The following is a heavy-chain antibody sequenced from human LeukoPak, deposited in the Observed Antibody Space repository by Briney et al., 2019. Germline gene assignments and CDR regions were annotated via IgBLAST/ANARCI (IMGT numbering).Heavy chain of an antibody. D-gene: IGHD6-19*01. J-gene: IGHJ4*02. CDR1: GGSISSYY. V-gene: IGHV4-59*12. Sequence: SETLSLTCTVSGGSISSYYWSWIRQPPGKGLEWIGYIYYSGSTNYNPSLRSRVTVSADTSKNQFSLKLTSVTAADTAVYYCARARGAVAIDYWGQGTLVTVSS. CDR2: IYYSGST. CDR3: ARARGAVAIDY.